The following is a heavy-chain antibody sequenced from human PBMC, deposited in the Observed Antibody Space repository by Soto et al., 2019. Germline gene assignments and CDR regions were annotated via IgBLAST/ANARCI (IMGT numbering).Heavy chain of an antibody. Sequence: QGNLVESGGGVVQPGRSLRLSCAASGFRFSSNDMHSVRQAPGKGLECVAVISFDGSRKYYADSVKGRFTLSRDNSKNTLYLQMNSLRAEDTAVYYCAKALDFEYWGQGALVTVSS. CDR2: ISFDGSRK. V-gene: IGHV3-30*18. CDR1: GFRFSSND. J-gene: IGHJ4*02. CDR3: AKALDFEY.